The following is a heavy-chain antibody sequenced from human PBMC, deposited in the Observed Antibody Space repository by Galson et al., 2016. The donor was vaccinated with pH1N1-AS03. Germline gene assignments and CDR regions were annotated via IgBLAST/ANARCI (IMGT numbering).Heavy chain of an antibody. D-gene: IGHD2-15*01. Sequence: SVKVSCKASGGTFSSYAISWVRQAPGQGLEWMGGIIPAFGTEDYAQKFQGRVTITTDESTSTAYMELSSLRSEDTAVYYCARRCTGASCRLLQSPDNYFDPWGQGTLVTVSS. CDR1: GGTFSSYA. J-gene: IGHJ5*02. V-gene: IGHV1-69*05. CDR3: ARRCTGASCRLLQSPDNYFDP. CDR2: IIPAFGTE.